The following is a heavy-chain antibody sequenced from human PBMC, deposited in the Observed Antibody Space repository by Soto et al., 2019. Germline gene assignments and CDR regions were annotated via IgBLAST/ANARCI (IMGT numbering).Heavy chain of an antibody. J-gene: IGHJ4*02. CDR3: ARVPFPFYYDSSGPQISVGY. D-gene: IGHD3-22*01. Sequence: DLVESGGGVVQPGRSHRLSCVVSAASGYTFRNYAIHWVRQAPGKGLDWWAGISYDGSNKYYADSVSGRVTISRDKYKNTSYLQMNSLRAVDTAVYYCARVPFPFYYDSSGPQISVGYCGQGTLVTVSS. CDR1: GYTFRNYA. V-gene: IGHV3-30-3*01. CDR2: ISYDGSNK.